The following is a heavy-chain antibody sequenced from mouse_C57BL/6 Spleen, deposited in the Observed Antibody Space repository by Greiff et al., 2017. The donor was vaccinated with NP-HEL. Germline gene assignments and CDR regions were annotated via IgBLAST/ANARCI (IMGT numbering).Heavy chain of an antibody. D-gene: IGHD2-3*01. V-gene: IGHV5-4*03. CDR3: ANDGYYTIGY. Sequence: EVMLVESGGGLVKPGGSLKLSCAASGFTFSSYAMSWVRQTPEKRLEWVATISDGGSYTYYPDNVKGRFTISRDNAKNNLYLQMSHLKSEDTAIYYSANDGYYTIGYWGQRTSVTVSS. CDR2: ISDGGSYT. CDR1: GFTFSSYA. J-gene: IGHJ4*01.